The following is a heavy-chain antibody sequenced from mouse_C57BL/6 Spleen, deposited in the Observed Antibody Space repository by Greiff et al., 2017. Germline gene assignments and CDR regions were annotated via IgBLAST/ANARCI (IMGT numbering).Heavy chain of an antibody. J-gene: IGHJ3*01. V-gene: IGHV1-55*01. CDR1: GYTFTSYW. Sequence: QVQLQQPGAELVKPGASVKLSCKASGYTFTSYWITWVKQRPGQGLEWIGDIYPGSGSTNYNEKFKSKATLTVDKTSSTAYMQLSSLTSEDSAVYYCARLYDFGFAYWGQGTLVTVSA. D-gene: IGHD2-4*01. CDR2: IYPGSGST. CDR3: ARLYDFGFAY.